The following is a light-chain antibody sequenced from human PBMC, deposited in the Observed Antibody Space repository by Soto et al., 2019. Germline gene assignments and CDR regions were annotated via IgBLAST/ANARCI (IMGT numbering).Light chain of an antibody. CDR2: AAS. V-gene: IGKV1-27*01. Sequence: DIQMTQSPSSLSASVGDRVTITCRASQGISNYLAWYQQKPGKVPKLLIYAASTLQSGVPSRFSYSGSGTDFSLTNSSLQPEDVATYYCQRYNSAAWTFGQGTKVEIK. CDR3: QRYNSAAWT. J-gene: IGKJ1*01. CDR1: QGISNY.